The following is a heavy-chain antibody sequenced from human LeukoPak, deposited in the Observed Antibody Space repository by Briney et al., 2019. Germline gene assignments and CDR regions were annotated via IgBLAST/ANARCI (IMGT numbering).Heavy chain of an antibody. Sequence: SQTLSLTCAISGDSVSSNSAAWNWIRQSPSRGLEWLGRTYYRSKWYNDYAVSVKSRITINPDTSKNQFSLQLNSVTPEDTAVYYCARGGSSGKSVYYYYYYMDVWGNGTTVTVSS. CDR2: TYYRSKWYN. V-gene: IGHV6-1*01. J-gene: IGHJ6*03. CDR3: ARGGSSGKSVYYYYYYMDV. D-gene: IGHD3-22*01. CDR1: GDSVSSNSAA.